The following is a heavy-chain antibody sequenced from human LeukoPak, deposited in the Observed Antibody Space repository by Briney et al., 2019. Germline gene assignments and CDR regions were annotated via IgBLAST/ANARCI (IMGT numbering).Heavy chain of an antibody. Sequence: ASVKVSCKASGYTFTSYGIGWVRQAPGQGLEWMGWISAYNGNTNYAQKLQGRVTMTTDTSTSTAYMELRSLRSDDTAVYYCARQGRRWLQFNWFDPWGQGTLVAVSS. CDR1: GYTFTSYG. CDR3: ARQGRRWLQFNWFDP. D-gene: IGHD5-24*01. CDR2: ISAYNGNT. V-gene: IGHV1-18*01. J-gene: IGHJ5*02.